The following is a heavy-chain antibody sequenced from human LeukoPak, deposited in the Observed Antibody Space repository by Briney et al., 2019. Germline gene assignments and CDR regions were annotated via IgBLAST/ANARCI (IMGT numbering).Heavy chain of an antibody. Sequence: SETLSLTCTVSGDSISNYYWSWIRQPAGKGLEWIGRIFINGDTNYNPSLKSRVTMSLSKNQFSLKLASVTAADTAVYYCAKSNGYGLVDIWGQGTMVIVS. CDR1: GDSISNYY. CDR2: IFINGDT. CDR3: AKSNGYGLVDI. J-gene: IGHJ3*02. V-gene: IGHV4-4*07. D-gene: IGHD3-10*01.